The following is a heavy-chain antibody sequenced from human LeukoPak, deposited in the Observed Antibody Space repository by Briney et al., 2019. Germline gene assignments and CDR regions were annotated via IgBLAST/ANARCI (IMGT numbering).Heavy chain of an antibody. CDR1: GFTFSSYS. V-gene: IGHV3-21*01. J-gene: IGHJ4*02. CDR3: ARDYCRSARCYNVDY. CDR2: INSSSTYI. D-gene: IGHD2-2*02. Sequence: GESLRLSCAASGFTFSSYSMNWVRQAPGKGLEWVSSINSSSTYIYYADSVKGRFTISRDNAKNSLYLQMNSLRAEDTAVYYCARDYCRSARCYNVDYWGQGSLVTVSS.